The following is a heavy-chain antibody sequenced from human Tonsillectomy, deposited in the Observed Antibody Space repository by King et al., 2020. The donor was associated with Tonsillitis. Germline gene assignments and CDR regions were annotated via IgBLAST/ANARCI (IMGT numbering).Heavy chain of an antibody. V-gene: IGHV3-15*01. J-gene: IGHJ4*02. CDR2: IKSKTGGGTT. Sequence: VQLVESGGGLVKAGGSLRLSCAASGFTFSNVWMSWVRQAPGKGLEWVGRIKSKTGGGTTDYAAPVKGRFPISRDDSNNTRYLQMNSLKSEDTALYYCTKVSQFVEFQAYGGQGPLFTVPS. CDR3: TKVSQFVEFQAY. CDR1: GFTFSNVW. D-gene: IGHD3-10*01.